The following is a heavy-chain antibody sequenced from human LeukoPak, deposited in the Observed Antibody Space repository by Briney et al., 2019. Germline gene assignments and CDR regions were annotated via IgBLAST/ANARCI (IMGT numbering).Heavy chain of an antibody. Sequence: GGSLRLSCATSGFTLSNYWMNWVRQAPGKGLEWVANIKQDGTEKYYVDSVKGRFTISRDNANNLLYLQMSSLRAEDTAVYYCARGYYGSGSYGRFDYWGQGTLVTVSS. D-gene: IGHD3-10*01. CDR3: ARGYYGSGSYGRFDY. V-gene: IGHV3-7*01. J-gene: IGHJ4*02. CDR1: GFTLSNYW. CDR2: IKQDGTEK.